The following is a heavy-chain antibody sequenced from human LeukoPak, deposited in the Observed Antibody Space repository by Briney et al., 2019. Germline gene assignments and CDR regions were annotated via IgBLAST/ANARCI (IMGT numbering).Heavy chain of an antibody. V-gene: IGHV3-21*04. CDR1: GFTFSRFG. Sequence: GGSLRLSCAASGFTFSRFGMNWVRQAPGKGLEWVSSITASSNYIDCAASVKGRFTISRDNAKNSLHLQLSSLRSEDTAVYYCARAGITIFGVVNGAYYYYMDVWGKGTTVTVSS. CDR2: ITASSNYI. CDR3: ARAGITIFGVVNGAYYYYMDV. D-gene: IGHD3-3*01. J-gene: IGHJ6*03.